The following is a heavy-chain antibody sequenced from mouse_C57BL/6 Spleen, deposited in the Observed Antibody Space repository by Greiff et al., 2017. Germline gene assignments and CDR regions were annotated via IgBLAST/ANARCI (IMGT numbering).Heavy chain of an antibody. CDR2: IDPSDSYT. J-gene: IGHJ4*01. CDR3: ASSIRITSVSMDY. Sequence: QVQLQQPGAELVMPGASVTLSCTASGYTFTSYWMHWVKQRPGQGLEWIGEIDPSDSYTNYNDKVKGKATLTVDKSSNTAYLQLSSLTSEDSAVYYCASSIRITSVSMDYWGQGTSVTVSS. CDR1: GYTFTSYW. V-gene: IGHV1-69*01. D-gene: IGHD1-1*01.